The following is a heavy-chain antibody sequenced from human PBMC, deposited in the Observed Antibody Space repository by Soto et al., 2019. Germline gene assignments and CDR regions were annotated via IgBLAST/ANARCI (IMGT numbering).Heavy chain of an antibody. CDR3: ARDWCCGYDFGYYYYGMDV. J-gene: IGHJ6*02. CDR2: ISYDGSNK. Sequence: PGRSLRLCYAGAGVTCSSYAVHWVRQAQGKGLEWVAVISYDGSNKYCADFVKGRSTITRDNSKNTLYLQMNSLRAEDTAVYYCARDWCCGYDFGYYYYGMDVWGQGTTVTVSS. V-gene: IGHV3-30-3*01. CDR1: GVTCSSYA. D-gene: IGHD5-12*01.